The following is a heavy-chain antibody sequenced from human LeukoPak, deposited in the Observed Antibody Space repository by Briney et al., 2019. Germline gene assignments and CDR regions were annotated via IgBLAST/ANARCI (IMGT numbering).Heavy chain of an antibody. V-gene: IGHV3-23*01. D-gene: IGHD3-10*01. J-gene: IGHJ4*02. CDR3: LITMVRGNYFDY. Sequence: PGGSLRLSCAASGFTFSNYDMSWVRQAPGKGLEWVSTISGSGRKTYYPDSVKGRFTISRDNSKNTLYLQMNSLRAEDTAVYYCLITMVRGNYFDYWGQGTLVTVSS. CDR1: GFTFSNYD. CDR2: ISGSGRKT.